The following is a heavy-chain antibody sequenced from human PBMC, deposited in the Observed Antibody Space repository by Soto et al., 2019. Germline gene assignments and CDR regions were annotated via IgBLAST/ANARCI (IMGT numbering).Heavy chain of an antibody. D-gene: IGHD2-2*02. CDR1: GGSISSYY. Sequence: PSETLSLTCTVSGGSISSYYWIWIRQPPGKGLEWIGYIYYSGSTNYNPSLKSRVTISVDTSKNQFSLKLSSVTAADTAVYYCARGLYEIYYFDYWGQGTLVTVSS. CDR3: ARGLYEIYYFDY. J-gene: IGHJ4*02. V-gene: IGHV4-59*01. CDR2: IYYSGST.